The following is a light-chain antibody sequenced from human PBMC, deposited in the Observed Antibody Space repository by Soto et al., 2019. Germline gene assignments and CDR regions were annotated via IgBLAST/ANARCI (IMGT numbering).Light chain of an antibody. CDR1: QSISSY. CDR3: QQLNSYPQT. V-gene: IGKV1-39*01. J-gene: IGKJ1*01. CDR2: AAS. Sequence: DIRMTQSPSSLSASVGDRVTITCRASQSISSYLNWYQQKPGKAPKLLIYAASSLQSGVPSRFSGSGSGTDFTLTISSLQPEDFATYYCQQLNSYPQTFGQGTKVDIK.